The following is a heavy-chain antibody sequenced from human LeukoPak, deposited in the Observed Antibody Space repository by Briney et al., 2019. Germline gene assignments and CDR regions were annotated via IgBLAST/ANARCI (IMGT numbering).Heavy chain of an antibody. V-gene: IGHV4-4*07. Sequence: PSETLSLTCTISGGSIGPYYWSWLRQPAGKALEWIGRSYTTGSTNYNPSLKSRVTMSLDTSKNQFSLKLTSVTAADTAVYYCARSAGSGFHLDPWGQGTLVTVSS. CDR1: GGSIGPYY. CDR3: ARSAGSGFHLDP. J-gene: IGHJ5*02. CDR2: SYTTGST.